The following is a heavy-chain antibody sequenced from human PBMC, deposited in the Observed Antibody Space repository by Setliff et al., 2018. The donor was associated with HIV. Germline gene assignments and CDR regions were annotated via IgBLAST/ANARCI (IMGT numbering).Heavy chain of an antibody. D-gene: IGHD2-2*01. J-gene: IGHJ5*01. V-gene: IGHV4-31*03. CDR2: IYYSGST. CDR1: GGSISSGGYY. CDR3: ARRAVQDGSVTSSNWFES. Sequence: PSETLSLTCTVSGGSISSGGYYWSWIRQHPGKGLEWIGYIYYSGSTYYNPSLKSRVTMSADTPNNRFALKVSAVTAAATAVYYCARRAVQDGSVTSSNWFESWGQGTLVTVSS.